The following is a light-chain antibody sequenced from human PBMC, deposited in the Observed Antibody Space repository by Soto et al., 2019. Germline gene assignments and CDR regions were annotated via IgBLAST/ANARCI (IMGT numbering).Light chain of an antibody. CDR3: QKYDSAPRT. CDR1: QVIFNY. J-gene: IGKJ1*01. V-gene: IGKV1-27*01. Sequence: DLEMTQSPSSLSASIGDRVTITCRASQVIFNYLAWFQQKPGRAPQLLIYDASSLRAGVPSRFSGSRSGTEFTLTISSLQPEYVAYYYCQKYDSAPRTFGQGTKVEL. CDR2: DAS.